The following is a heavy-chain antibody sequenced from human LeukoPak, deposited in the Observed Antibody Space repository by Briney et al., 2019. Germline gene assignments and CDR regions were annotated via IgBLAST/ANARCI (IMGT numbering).Heavy chain of an antibody. Sequence: ASVKVSCKVSGYTLTELSVHWVRQAPGKRLEWMGGFDPEDGETIYAQKFQGRVTMTEDTSTDTAYMELSSLRSEDTAVYYCATSLRYYGMDVWGQGTTVTVSS. J-gene: IGHJ6*02. CDR3: ATSLRYYGMDV. CDR1: GYTLTELS. V-gene: IGHV1-24*01. CDR2: FDPEDGET. D-gene: IGHD4/OR15-4a*01.